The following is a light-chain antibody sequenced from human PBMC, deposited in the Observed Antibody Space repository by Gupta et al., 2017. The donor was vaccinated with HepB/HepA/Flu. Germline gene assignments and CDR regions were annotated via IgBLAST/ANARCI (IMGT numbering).Light chain of an antibody. CDR2: KAS. V-gene: IGKV1-5*03. CDR3: QQYNSNSET. Sequence: DIQMTQSPSTLSASVGDRVTITCRASQSISSWLAWYQQKPGQAPKLLIQKASSLESGVPSRFSGSRSGTEFTLTISSLQPDDFATYYCQQYNSNSETFGQGTKVEIK. J-gene: IGKJ1*01. CDR1: QSISSW.